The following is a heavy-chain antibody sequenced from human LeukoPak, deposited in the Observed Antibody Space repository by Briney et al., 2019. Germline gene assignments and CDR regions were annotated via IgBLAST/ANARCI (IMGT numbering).Heavy chain of an antibody. CDR3: ARQRAAAGMGY. D-gene: IGHD6-13*01. J-gene: IGHJ4*02. CDR2: IYYSGST. V-gene: IGHV4-39*01. CDR1: GGSISSSSYY. Sequence: SETLSLTCTVSGGSISSSSYYWGWIRQPPGKGLEWIGSIYYSGSTYYNPSLKSRVTISVDTSKNQFSLKLSSATAADTAVYYCARQRAAAGMGYWGQGTLATVSS.